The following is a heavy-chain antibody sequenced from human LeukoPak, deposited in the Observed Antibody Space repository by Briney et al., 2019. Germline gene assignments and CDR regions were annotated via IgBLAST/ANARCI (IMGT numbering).Heavy chain of an antibody. CDR1: GYTFTGYY. Sequence: ASVKVSCKASGYTFTGYYMHWVRQAPGQGLEWMGWINPNSGGTNYAQKFRGRVTMTRDTSISTAYMELSRLRSDDTAVYYCATLILTGYRDAFDIWGQGTMVTVSS. J-gene: IGHJ3*02. D-gene: IGHD3-9*01. CDR3: ATLILTGYRDAFDI. V-gene: IGHV1-2*02. CDR2: INPNSGGT.